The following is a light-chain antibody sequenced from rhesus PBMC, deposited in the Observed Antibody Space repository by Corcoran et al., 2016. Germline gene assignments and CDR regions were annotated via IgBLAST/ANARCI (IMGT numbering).Light chain of an antibody. Sequence: EIVMTQSPATLSLSPGERATLSCRASQSVTSYVAWYQQKPVQAPRLLIYGASSMATGIPDRFSGSGSGTDFTLIISSLEPEDVGVYYCQQYNNWIFTFGPGTKLDIK. CDR3: QQYNNWIFT. V-gene: IGKV3S9*01. CDR2: GAS. CDR1: QSVTSY. J-gene: IGKJ3*01.